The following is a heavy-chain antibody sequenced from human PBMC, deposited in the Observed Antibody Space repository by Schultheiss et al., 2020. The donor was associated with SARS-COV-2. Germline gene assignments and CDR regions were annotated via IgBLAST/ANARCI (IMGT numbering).Heavy chain of an antibody. D-gene: IGHD3-10*01. CDR1: GGSISSYY. V-gene: IGHV4-59*08. Sequence: SETLSLTCTVSGGSISSYYWSWIRQPPGKGLEWIGEINHSGSTNYNPSLKSRVTISVDTSKNQFSLKLSSVTAADTAVYYCARQIYYAADYWGQGTLVTVSS. J-gene: IGHJ4*02. CDR3: ARQIYYAADY. CDR2: INHSGST.